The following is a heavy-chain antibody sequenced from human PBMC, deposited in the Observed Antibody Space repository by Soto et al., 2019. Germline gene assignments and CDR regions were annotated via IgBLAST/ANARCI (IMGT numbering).Heavy chain of an antibody. CDR1: GGSISSYY. D-gene: IGHD3-22*01. CDR2: IYYSGST. J-gene: IGHJ3*02. V-gene: IGHV4-59*01. CDR3: ARVYYDSSGYYDAFDI. Sequence: SETLSLTCTVSGGSISSYYWSWIRQPPGKGLEWIGYIYYSGSTNYNPSLKSRVTISVDTSKNQFSLKLSSVTAADTAVYYCARVYYDSSGYYDAFDIWGQGTMVT.